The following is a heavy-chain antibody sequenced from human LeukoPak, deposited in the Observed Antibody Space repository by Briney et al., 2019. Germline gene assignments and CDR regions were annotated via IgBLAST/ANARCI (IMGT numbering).Heavy chain of an antibody. V-gene: IGHV4-34*01. CDR3: ARGGDMTTVTTGINFDY. D-gene: IGHD4-17*01. CDR2: INHSGST. CDR1: GGSFSGYY. J-gene: IGHJ4*02. Sequence: PSETLSLTCAVYGGSFSGYYWSWIRQPPGKGLEWIGEINHSGSTNYNPSLKSRVTISVDTSKNQFSLKLSSVTAADTAVYYCARGGDMTTVTTGINFDYWGQGTLVTVSS.